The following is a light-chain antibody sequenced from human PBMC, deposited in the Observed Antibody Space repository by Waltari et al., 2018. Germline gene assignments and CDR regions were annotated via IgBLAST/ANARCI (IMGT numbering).Light chain of an antibody. CDR2: DTS. J-gene: IGKJ4*01. Sequence: EIVLTQSPGTLSLSPGERATLSCRASQSVTRYLAWSQQKPGLAPRLLIYDTSNRATGIPARFIGSGSGTDFSLTITSLESEDFAVYYCQQRADWPLTFGGGTKVEIK. CDR3: QQRADWPLT. CDR1: QSVTRY. V-gene: IGKV3-11*01.